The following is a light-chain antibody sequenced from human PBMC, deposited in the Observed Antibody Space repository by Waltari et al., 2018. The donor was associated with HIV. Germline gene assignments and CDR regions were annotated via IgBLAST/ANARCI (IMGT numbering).Light chain of an antibody. V-gene: IGLV1-47*01. CDR1: SFNAGRHF. Sequence: QSVLTQPPSASGTPGQRVTISCSGRSFNAGRHFVSWYQQVPGTAPKVLILRDNQRPSGVPDRFSGSKSGASASLAISGLRSEDEADYYCAAWDDSLSGSYVFGPGTKVTVL. CDR3: AAWDDSLSGSYV. CDR2: RDN. J-gene: IGLJ1*01.